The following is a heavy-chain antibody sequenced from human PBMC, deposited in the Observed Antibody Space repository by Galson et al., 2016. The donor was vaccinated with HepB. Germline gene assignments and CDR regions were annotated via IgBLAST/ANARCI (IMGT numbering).Heavy chain of an antibody. J-gene: IGHJ1*01. CDR2: IAWDSGSV. D-gene: IGHD4-17*01. CDR3: AKSNTMTTEYFQH. Sequence: SLRLSCAASGFSFDDYAMHWVRQPPGKGLEWVAGIAWDSGSVGYADSVKGRVTISRDNVENPLDLQMNSLRAEDTALYYCAKSNTMTTEYFQHWGQGTLVTVSS. CDR1: GFSFDDYA. V-gene: IGHV3-9*01.